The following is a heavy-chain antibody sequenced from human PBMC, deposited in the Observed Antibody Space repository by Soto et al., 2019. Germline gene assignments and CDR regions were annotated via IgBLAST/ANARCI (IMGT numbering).Heavy chain of an antibody. J-gene: IGHJ4*02. CDR2: ISGSGGST. CDR3: AKDEGSITMIVVVPGGY. CDR1: GFTFSSYA. V-gene: IGHV3-23*01. Sequence: GGSLRLSCAASGFTFSSYAMSWVRQAPGKGLEWVSAISGSGGSTYYADSVKGRFTISRDNSKNTLYLQMNSLRAEDTAVYYCAKDEGSITMIVVVPGGYWGQGTLVT. D-gene: IGHD3-22*01.